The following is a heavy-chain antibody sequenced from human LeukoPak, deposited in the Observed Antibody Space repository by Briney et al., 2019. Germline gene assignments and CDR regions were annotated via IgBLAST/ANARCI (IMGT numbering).Heavy chain of an antibody. CDR2: ISAYNGNT. V-gene: IGHV1-18*01. D-gene: IGHD2-15*01. CDR3: ARDWGRGLKWSRYCSGGSCYSGWFDP. J-gene: IGHJ5*02. Sequence: ASVEVSCKASGYTFTSYGISWVRQAPGQGLEWMGWISAYNGNTNYAQKLQGRVTMTTDPSTSTGYTELGSLRSADTAVYYCARDWGRGLKWSRYCSGGSCYSGWFDPWGQGTLVTVSS. CDR1: GYTFTSYG.